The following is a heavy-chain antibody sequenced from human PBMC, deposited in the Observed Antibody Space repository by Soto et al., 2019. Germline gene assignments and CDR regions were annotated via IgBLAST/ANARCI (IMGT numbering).Heavy chain of an antibody. V-gene: IGHV1-8*01. CDR2: MQPSTGRT. Sequence: QVQLVQSGAEVREPGASVKVSCKASGYSFTSLDINWVRQTAGQGLEWMGWMQPSTGRTGYAQKFQGRVTMTSHTSIHTAYMELTALTSDDTALYYCARGVSAGVDYWGQGTLVTVSS. J-gene: IGHJ4*02. D-gene: IGHD1-26*01. CDR3: ARGVSAGVDY. CDR1: GYSFTSLD.